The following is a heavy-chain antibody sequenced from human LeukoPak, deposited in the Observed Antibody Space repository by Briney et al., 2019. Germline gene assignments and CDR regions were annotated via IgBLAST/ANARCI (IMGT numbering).Heavy chain of an antibody. J-gene: IGHJ4*02. Sequence: SETLSLTCTVSGGSISSNSFYWDWIRQPPGEGLEWIGTISYSGTTDYNPSLRSRVTISVDTSKNQFSLKLSSVTAADTAVYFCARRPKAPLRTDYWGQGTPVIVSS. CDR3: ARRPKAPLRTDY. CDR2: ISYSGTT. CDR1: GGSISSNSFY. V-gene: IGHV4-39*01. D-gene: IGHD1-1*01.